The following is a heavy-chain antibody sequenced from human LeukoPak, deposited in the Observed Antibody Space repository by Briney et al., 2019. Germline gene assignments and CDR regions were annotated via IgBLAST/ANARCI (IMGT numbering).Heavy chain of an antibody. Sequence: SETLSLTCAVSGGSISSGGYYWSWLRQHPGKGLEWIGYIYYSGSTYYNPSLKSRVTISVDTSKNQFSLKLSSVTAADTAVYYCASLAVDDVVRGYNWFDPWGQGTLVTVSS. J-gene: IGHJ5*02. CDR3: ASLAVDDVVRGYNWFDP. V-gene: IGHV4-31*11. CDR1: GGSISSGGYY. D-gene: IGHD3-10*01. CDR2: IYYSGST.